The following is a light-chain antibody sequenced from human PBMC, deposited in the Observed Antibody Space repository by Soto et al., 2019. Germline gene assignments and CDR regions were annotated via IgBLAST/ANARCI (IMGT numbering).Light chain of an antibody. CDR3: AAWDDSLNVVV. CDR2: SHN. V-gene: IGLV1-44*01. Sequence: QLVLTQPPSASGTPGQRVTISCSGSSSNIGSNTVNWYQQLPGTAPKLLIYSHNQRPSGVPERFSGSKSGTSASLAISGLQSEDEADYYCAAWDDSLNVVVFGGGTKLTVL. J-gene: IGLJ2*01. CDR1: SSNIGSNT.